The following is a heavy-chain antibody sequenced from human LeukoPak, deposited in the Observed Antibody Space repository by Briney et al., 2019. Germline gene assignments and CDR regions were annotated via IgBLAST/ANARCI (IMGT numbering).Heavy chain of an antibody. Sequence: PGGSLRLSCAASGFTFSSYAMSWVRQAPGKGLEWVLAISGSGGSTYYADSVKGRFTISRDNSKNTLYLQMNSLRAEDTAVYYCAKVKTIAAAGTGEAPLYYFDYWGQGTLVTVSS. CDR2: ISGSGGST. V-gene: IGHV3-23*01. CDR1: GFTFSSYA. J-gene: IGHJ4*02. D-gene: IGHD6-13*01. CDR3: AKVKTIAAAGTGEAPLYYFDY.